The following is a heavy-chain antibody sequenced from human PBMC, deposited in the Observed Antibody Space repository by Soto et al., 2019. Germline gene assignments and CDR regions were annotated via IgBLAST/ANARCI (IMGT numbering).Heavy chain of an antibody. D-gene: IGHD3-16*01. J-gene: IGHJ4*02. V-gene: IGHV2-70*01. CDR3: ARGEMITFGGAQFFDF. Sequence: SGPTLVKPTQTLTLTCTFSGFSLTTRGTCLSWIRQPPGKALEWLAVIDWDDDKYYSSSLKTRLTISKDTSKNQVFLTMTNMAPVDTATYYCARGEMITFGGAQFFDFWGLGTRVTVSS. CDR1: GFSLTTRGTC. CDR2: IDWDDDK.